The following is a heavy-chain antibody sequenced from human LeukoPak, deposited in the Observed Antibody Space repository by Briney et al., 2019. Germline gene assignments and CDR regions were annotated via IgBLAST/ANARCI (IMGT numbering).Heavy chain of an antibody. CDR3: ARDHSGSQHWFDP. J-gene: IGHJ5*02. CDR1: GYSFTSHY. D-gene: IGHD1-26*01. V-gene: IGHV1-46*01. Sequence: ASVKVSCKASGYSFTSHYMHWVRQAPGQGLEWMGVINPSAGSTSYAQKFQGRVIMTRDTSTSTAYMELNSLTSEDTAVYYCARDHSGSQHWFDPWGQGTLVTVSS. CDR2: INPSAGST.